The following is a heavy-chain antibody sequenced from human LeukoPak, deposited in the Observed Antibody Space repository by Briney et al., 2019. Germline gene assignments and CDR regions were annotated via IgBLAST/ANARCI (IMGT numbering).Heavy chain of an antibody. D-gene: IGHD6-6*01. J-gene: IGHJ5*02. V-gene: IGHV4-39*07. Sequence: SSETLSLTCTVSGDSISSSTYYWGWIRQPPGKGLEWIGSIYYNGRTYYSPSLKSRVTISVDTSKNQFSLKLSSVTAADTAVYYCARMYSSSPGSWFDPWGQGTLVTVSS. CDR1: GDSISSSTYY. CDR2: IYYNGRT. CDR3: ARMYSSSPGSWFDP.